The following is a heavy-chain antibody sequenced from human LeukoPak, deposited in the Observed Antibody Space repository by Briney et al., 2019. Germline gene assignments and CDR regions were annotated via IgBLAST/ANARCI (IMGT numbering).Heavy chain of an antibody. J-gene: IGHJ4*02. CDR2: IRSSSTI. CDR1: GFTFSDYS. V-gene: IGHV3-48*01. D-gene: IGHD7-27*01. CDR3: VRDKDWGFDF. Sequence: PGGSLRLSCAASGFTFSDYSMNWVRQAPGKGLEWASYIRSSSTIDYADSVKGRFTISRDNAKNSLYLQMNSLRAEDTAVYYCVRDKDWGFDFWGQGTLVTVSS.